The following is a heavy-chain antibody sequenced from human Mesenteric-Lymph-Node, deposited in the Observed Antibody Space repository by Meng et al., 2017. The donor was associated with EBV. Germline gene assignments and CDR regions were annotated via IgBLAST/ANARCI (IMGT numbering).Heavy chain of an antibody. V-gene: IGHV4-34*01. CDR2: INHSGST. Sequence: QVQLQQWGAGLLKPSETLSLTCAVYGGPFSGYYWSWIRQPPGKGLEWIGEINHSGSTNYNPSLKSRVTISVDTSKNQFSLKLSSVTAADTAVYYCARVFPDLDYWGQGTLVTVSS. J-gene: IGHJ4*02. CDR3: ARVFPDLDY. CDR1: GGPFSGYY.